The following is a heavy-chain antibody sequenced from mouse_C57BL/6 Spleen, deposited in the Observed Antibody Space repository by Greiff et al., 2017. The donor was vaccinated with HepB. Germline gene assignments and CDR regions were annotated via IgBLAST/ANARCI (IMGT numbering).Heavy chain of an antibody. CDR2: INPSSGYT. J-gene: IGHJ3*01. D-gene: IGHD2-4*01. V-gene: IGHV1-7*01. CDR1: GYTFTSYW. Sequence: VQLLQSGAELAKPGASVKLSCKASGYTFTSYWMHWVKQRPGQGLEWIGYINPSSGYTNYNQKFKDKVTLTADKSSSTAYMQLSSLTYEDSAVYYCARVYYDYGWFAYWGQGTLVTVSA. CDR3: ARVYYDYGWFAY.